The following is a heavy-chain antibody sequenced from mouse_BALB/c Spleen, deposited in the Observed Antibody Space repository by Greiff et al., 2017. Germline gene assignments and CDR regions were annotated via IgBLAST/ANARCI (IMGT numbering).Heavy chain of an antibody. CDR1: GYAFTNYL. V-gene: IGHV1-54*01. J-gene: IGHJ3*01. CDR3: ARRGLGPWFAY. Sequence: VQLQQSGAELVRPGTSVKVSCKASGYAFTNYLIEWVKQRPGQGLEWIGVINPGSGGTNYNEKFKGKATLTADKSSSTAYMQLSSLTSDDSAVYFCARRGLGPWFAYWGQGTLVTVSA. CDR2: INPGSGGT. D-gene: IGHD4-1*01.